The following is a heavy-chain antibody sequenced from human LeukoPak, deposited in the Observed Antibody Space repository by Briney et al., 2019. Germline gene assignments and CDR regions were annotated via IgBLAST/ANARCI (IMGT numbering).Heavy chain of an antibody. CDR1: GYTFPGYY. V-gene: IGHV1-2*02. CDR2: INPNSGGT. CDR3: ARVEYDSSGYSITHFDY. D-gene: IGHD3-22*01. Sequence: ASVKVSCKASGYTFPGYYMHWVRQAPGQGLEWMGWINPNSGGTNYAQKFQGRVSMTRDTSISTAYMELSRLRSDDTAVYYCARVEYDSSGYSITHFDYWGQGTLVTV. J-gene: IGHJ4*02.